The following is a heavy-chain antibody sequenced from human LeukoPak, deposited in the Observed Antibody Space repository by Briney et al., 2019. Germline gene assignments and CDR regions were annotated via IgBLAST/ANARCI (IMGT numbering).Heavy chain of an antibody. V-gene: IGHV3-30-3*01. Sequence: PGGSLRLSCAASGFTFSSYAMHWVRQAPGKGLEWVAVISYDGSNKYYADSVKGRFTISRDNSKNTLYLQMNSLRAEDTAVYYCARARRFLEWLLFDYWGQGTLVTVSS. CDR3: ARARRFLEWLLFDY. D-gene: IGHD3-3*01. CDR1: GFTFSSYA. CDR2: ISYDGSNK. J-gene: IGHJ4*02.